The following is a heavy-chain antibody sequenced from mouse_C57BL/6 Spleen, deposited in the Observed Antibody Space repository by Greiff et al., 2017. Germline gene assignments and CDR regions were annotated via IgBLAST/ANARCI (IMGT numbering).Heavy chain of an antibody. CDR3: AGPHYYGSSSGDY. V-gene: IGHV1-26*01. J-gene: IGHJ2*01. CDR1: GYTFTDYY. Sequence: EVQLQQSGPELVKPGASVKISCKASGYTFTDYYMNWVKQSHGKSLEWIGDINPNNGGTSYNQKFKGKATLTVDKSSSTAYMELRSLTSEDSAVYYCAGPHYYGSSSGDYWGQGTTLTVSS. CDR2: INPNNGGT. D-gene: IGHD1-1*01.